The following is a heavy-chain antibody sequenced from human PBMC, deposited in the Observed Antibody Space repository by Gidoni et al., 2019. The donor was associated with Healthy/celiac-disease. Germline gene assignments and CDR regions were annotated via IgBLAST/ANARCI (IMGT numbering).Heavy chain of an antibody. D-gene: IGHD2-2*02. CDR3: AKDRGYCSSTSCYNPDC. Sequence: EVQLLESGGGLVQPGGSLRLSCAASGFTFRSSAMSWVRQAPGKGLEWVSAISGSGGSTYYADSVKVRFTISRDNSKNTLYLQMNSLRAEDTAVYYCAKDRGYCSSTSCYNPDCWGQGTLVTVSS. CDR1: GFTFRSSA. V-gene: IGHV3-23*01. CDR2: ISGSGGST. J-gene: IGHJ4*02.